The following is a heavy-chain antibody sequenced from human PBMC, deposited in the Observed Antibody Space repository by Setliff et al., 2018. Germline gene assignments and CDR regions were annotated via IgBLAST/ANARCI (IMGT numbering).Heavy chain of an antibody. D-gene: IGHD3-22*01. CDR1: GYTFTSYG. Sequence: ASVKVSCKASGYTFTSYGISWVRQAPGQGLEWMGWISAYNGNTNYADSVKGRFTISRDNSKNTLFLEMNSLRTEDTAVYYCAKGQGQYYDSSGYYGRVLDYWGQGTLVTVSS. J-gene: IGHJ4*02. V-gene: IGHV1-18*01. CDR2: ISAYNGNT. CDR3: AKGQGQYYDSSGYYGRVLDY.